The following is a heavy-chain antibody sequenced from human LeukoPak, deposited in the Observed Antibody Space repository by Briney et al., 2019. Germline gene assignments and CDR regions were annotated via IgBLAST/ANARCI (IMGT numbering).Heavy chain of an antibody. CDR2: INYSGST. Sequence: SQTLSLTCAVYGGSFSGYYWSWIRHPPGKGLEWIGEINYSGSTNYNPSLKTRVTISVDKSKNQFSLKLSSVSAAETGVYNCARARLNGTGYSSGWRFDYGGQGTLVTVSS. V-gene: IGHV4-34*01. D-gene: IGHD6-19*01. J-gene: IGHJ4*02. CDR3: ARARLNGTGYSSGWRFDY. CDR1: GGSFSGYY.